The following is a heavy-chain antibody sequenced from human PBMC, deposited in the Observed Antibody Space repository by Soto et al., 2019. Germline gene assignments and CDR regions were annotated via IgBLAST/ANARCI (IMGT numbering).Heavy chain of an antibody. CDR2: IYYSGST. D-gene: IGHD3-10*01. CDR1: GGSISSSSYY. V-gene: IGHV4-39*01. CDR3: ARHKYYGSGIWGWFDP. J-gene: IGHJ5*02. Sequence: QLQLQESGPGLVKPSETLSLTCTVSGGSISSSSYYWGWIRQPPGKGLEWIGSIYYSGSTYYNPSLKSRVTISVDTSKNHFSLKLSSVTAADTAVYYCARHKYYGSGIWGWFDPWGQGTLVTVSS.